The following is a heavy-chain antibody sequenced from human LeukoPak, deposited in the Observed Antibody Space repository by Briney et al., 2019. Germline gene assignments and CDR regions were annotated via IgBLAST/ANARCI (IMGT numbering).Heavy chain of an antibody. CDR2: ISYDGSNK. J-gene: IGHJ4*02. CDR3: AKDRAVVVVIATLDY. Sequence: PGRSLRLSCAASGFTFSSYGTHWVRQAPDKGLEWVAVISYDGSNKYYADSVKGRFTISRDNSKNTLYLQMNSLRAEDTAVYYCAKDRAVVVVIATLDYWGQGTLVTVSS. D-gene: IGHD2-21*01. CDR1: GFTFSSYG. V-gene: IGHV3-30*18.